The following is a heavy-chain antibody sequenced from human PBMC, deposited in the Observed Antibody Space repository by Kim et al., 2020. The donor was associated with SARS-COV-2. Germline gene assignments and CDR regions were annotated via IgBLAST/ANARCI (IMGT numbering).Heavy chain of an antibody. V-gene: IGHV3-9*01. CDR3: AKDDCSGGSCYWDY. J-gene: IGHJ4*02. D-gene: IGHD2-15*01. Sequence: ADSVKGRFTSSRDNAKNSLYLQMNSLRAEDTALYYCAKDDCSGGSCYWDYWGQGTLVTVSS.